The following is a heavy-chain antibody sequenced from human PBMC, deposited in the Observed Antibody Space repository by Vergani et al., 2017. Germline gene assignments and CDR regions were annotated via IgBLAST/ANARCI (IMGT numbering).Heavy chain of an antibody. CDR2: IYYSGST. V-gene: IGHV4-59*12. J-gene: IGHJ6*02. CDR1: GGSISSYY. CDR3: ARETYYYGMDV. Sequence: QVQLQESGPGLVKPSETLSLTCTVSGGSISSYYWSWIRQPPGKGLEWIGYIYYSGSTNYNPSLKSRVTISVDKSTNQFSLKLSSVTAADTAVYYCARETYYYGMDVWGQGTTVTVSS.